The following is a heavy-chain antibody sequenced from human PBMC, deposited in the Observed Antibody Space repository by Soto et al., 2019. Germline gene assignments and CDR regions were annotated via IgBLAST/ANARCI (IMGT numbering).Heavy chain of an antibody. CDR3: ARDLAVTTGTYYYYGMDV. J-gene: IGHJ6*02. V-gene: IGHV1-2*04. CDR1: GYTFTGYY. Sequence: ASVKVSCKASGYTFTGYYMHWVRQAPGQGLEWMGWINPNSGGTNYAQKFQGWVTMTRDTSISTAYMELSRLRSDDTAVYYCARDLAVTTGTYYYYGMDVWGQGTTVTVSS. CDR2: INPNSGGT. D-gene: IGHD4-17*01.